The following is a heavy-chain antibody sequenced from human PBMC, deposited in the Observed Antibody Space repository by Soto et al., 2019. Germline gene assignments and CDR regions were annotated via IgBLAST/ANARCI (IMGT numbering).Heavy chain of an antibody. V-gene: IGHV1-8*01. J-gene: IGHJ5*02. CDR1: GYTFTSYD. Sequence: QVQLVQSGAEVKKPGASVKVSCKASGYTFTSYDINWVRQATGQGLEWMGWMNPNSGNTGYAQKFQGRVTRTRNTSISTAYMELSSLRSEDTAVYYCARVLRYFDWLGDWFDPWGQGTLVTVSS. CDR2: MNPNSGNT. CDR3: ARVLRYFDWLGDWFDP. D-gene: IGHD3-9*01.